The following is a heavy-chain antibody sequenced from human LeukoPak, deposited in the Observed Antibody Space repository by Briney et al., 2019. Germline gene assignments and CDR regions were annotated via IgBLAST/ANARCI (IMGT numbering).Heavy chain of an antibody. V-gene: IGHV4-59*01. CDR1: GDSICRYY. CDR2: IYYSGST. J-gene: IGHJ6*02. D-gene: IGHD3-10*01. Sequence: SETLSLTCTVSGDSICRYYWSWIRQPPGRGLEWIGYIYYSGSTNYNPSLKSRVTISVDTSKNQFSLKLSSVTAADTALYYCARGMVPYYYYGLDVWGQGTTVTVSS. CDR3: ARGMVPYYYYGLDV.